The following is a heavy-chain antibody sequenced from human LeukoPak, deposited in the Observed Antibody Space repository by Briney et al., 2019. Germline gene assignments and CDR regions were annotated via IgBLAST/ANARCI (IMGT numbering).Heavy chain of an antibody. V-gene: IGHV1-69*04. J-gene: IGHJ4*02. CDR3: ARDRSDTAMAQAYFFDY. Sequence: GASVKVSCKASGGTFSSYAISWVRQAPGQGLEWMGRIIPILDMASYAQKFQGRVTITADKSTSTAYLELSSLRSEDTAVYYCARDRSDTAMAQAYFFDYWGQGTLVTVSS. CDR2: IIPILDMA. CDR1: GGTFSSYA. D-gene: IGHD5-18*01.